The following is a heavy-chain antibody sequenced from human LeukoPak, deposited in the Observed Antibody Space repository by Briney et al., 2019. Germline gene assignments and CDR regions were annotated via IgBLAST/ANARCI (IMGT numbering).Heavy chain of an antibody. J-gene: IGHJ4*02. V-gene: IGHV3-33*06. CDR3: AKRLVGHELDY. Sequence: PGRSLRLSCAASGFTFSTYGMHWVRQAPGKGLEWVAVIWFDGSNKFYADSVKGRFTISRDTSKNTLYLQMDGLRPEDTAVYYCAKRLVGHELDYWGQGALVTVFS. CDR1: GFTFSTYG. CDR2: IWFDGSNK. D-gene: IGHD6-19*01.